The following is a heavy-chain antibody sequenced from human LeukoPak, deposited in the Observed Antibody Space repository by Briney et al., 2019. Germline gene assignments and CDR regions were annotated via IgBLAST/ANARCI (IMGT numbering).Heavy chain of an antibody. D-gene: IGHD4-23*01. CDR3: AREDYGGNSDY. J-gene: IGHJ4*02. Sequence: GGSLRLSCAASGFTFSSYWMSWVRQAPGKGLEWVANIKRDGSEKYYVDSVKGRFTISRDNAKNSLYLQMNSLRAEDTAVYYCAREDYGGNSDYWGQGTLVTVSS. V-gene: IGHV3-7*01. CDR1: GFTFSSYW. CDR2: IKRDGSEK.